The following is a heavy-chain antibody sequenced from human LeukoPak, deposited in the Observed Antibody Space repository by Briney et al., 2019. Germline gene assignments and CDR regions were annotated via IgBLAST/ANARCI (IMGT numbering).Heavy chain of an antibody. CDR3: ARGGQAGTGDY. CDR1: GFTFSTYW. Sequence: GGSLRLSCAASGFTFSTYWMTWVRQSPGKGLGWVANIKQDGGDKYYVDSVKGRFTISRDNAKNSLYLEMNSLRAEDTAVYYCARGGQAGTGDYWGQGTLVTVSS. CDR2: IKQDGGDK. V-gene: IGHV3-7*01. D-gene: IGHD3-10*01. J-gene: IGHJ4*02.